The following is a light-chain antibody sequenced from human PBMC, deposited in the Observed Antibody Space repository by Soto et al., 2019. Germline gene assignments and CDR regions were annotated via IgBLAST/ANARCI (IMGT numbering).Light chain of an antibody. Sequence: QSVLTQPTSASGTPGQRVTISCSGSTSNIGSNTVNWYQQLPGTAPKLLIYSNNQRPSGVPDRLSGSKSGTSASLAIRGLQSEDEGDYYYATWDDSLNGRVFGGGPKLTVL. CDR3: ATWDDSLNGRV. CDR1: TSNIGSNT. V-gene: IGLV1-44*01. J-gene: IGLJ2*01. CDR2: SNN.